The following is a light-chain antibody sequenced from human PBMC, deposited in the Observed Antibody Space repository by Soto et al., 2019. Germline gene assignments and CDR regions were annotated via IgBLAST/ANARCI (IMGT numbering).Light chain of an antibody. V-gene: IGKV1-5*03. CDR1: QTISSW. Sequence: DIQMTQSPSTRSASVGDRFTITCRAIQTISSWLAWYQQKPGKAPKLLIYKASTLKSGVPSRFSGSGSGTDFTLTISSLEPEDSAVYYCQQRNMWPITFGQGTRLET. CDR3: QQRNMWPIT. CDR2: KAS. J-gene: IGKJ5*01.